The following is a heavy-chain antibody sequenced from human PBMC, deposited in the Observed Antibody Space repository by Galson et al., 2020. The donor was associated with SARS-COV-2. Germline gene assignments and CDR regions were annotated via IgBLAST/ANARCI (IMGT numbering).Heavy chain of an antibody. CDR3: AKLAEGRRSSEDY. V-gene: IGHV4-59*08. Sequence: ESSETLSLTCAVSTGSLTSHYWSWIRQAPGKGLEWIGYISYSGSTTYNPSLKSRVTISIDTSKNQFSLKLTSVTAADTALYYCAKLAEGRRSSEDYWGQGTLVTVSS. CDR1: TGSLTSHY. CDR2: ISYSGST. D-gene: IGHD1-26*01. J-gene: IGHJ4*02.